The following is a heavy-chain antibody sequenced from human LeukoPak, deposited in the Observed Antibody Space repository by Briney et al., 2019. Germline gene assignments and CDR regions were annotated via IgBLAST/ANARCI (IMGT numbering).Heavy chain of an antibody. CDR2: ISYDGSNN. Sequence: PGRSLRLSCAASGFTFSSYAVHWVRQAPGKGLEWVAVISYDGSNNYYADSVKGRFTISRDNSKNTLYLQMNSLRAEDTAVYYCARGYCSGAICNPDYWGQGTLVTVSS. V-gene: IGHV3-30-3*01. CDR1: GFTFSSYA. CDR3: ARGYCSGAICNPDY. D-gene: IGHD2-15*01. J-gene: IGHJ4*02.